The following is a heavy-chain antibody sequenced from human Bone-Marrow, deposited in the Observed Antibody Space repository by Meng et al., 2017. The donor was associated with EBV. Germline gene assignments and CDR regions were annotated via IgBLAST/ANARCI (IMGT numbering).Heavy chain of an antibody. CDR2: IPSDASHNK. CDR3: AKDLSGRFDP. V-gene: IGHV3-30*18. D-gene: IGHD1-14*01. CDR1: GFIFSGYG. J-gene: IGHJ5*02. Sequence: QEQLVESGGGLVQPGRSLRLSCAASGFIFSGYGFHWVRQAPGKGPEWVAIIPSDASHNKYYADSVKGRFTISRDNSKNTLYLQMNSLKIEDTAVYYCAKDLSGRFDPWGQGTLVTVSS.